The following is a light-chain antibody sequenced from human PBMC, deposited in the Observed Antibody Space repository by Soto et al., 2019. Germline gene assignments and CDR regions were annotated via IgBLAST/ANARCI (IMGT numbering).Light chain of an antibody. CDR1: SSNIGAGYD. J-gene: IGLJ3*02. CDR3: QSYDSSLSGSWV. V-gene: IGLV1-40*01. Sequence: QPVLTQPPSVSGAPGQRVTISCTGSSSNIGAGYDVHWYQQLPGTAPKLLMYGNSNRPSGVPDRFSGSKSGTSASLAITGLQAEDEADYYCQSYDSSLSGSWVFGGGTQLTVL. CDR2: GNS.